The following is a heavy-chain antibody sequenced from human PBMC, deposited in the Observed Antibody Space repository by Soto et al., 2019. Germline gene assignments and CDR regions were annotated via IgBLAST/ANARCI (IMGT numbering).Heavy chain of an antibody. D-gene: IGHD3-22*01. CDR2: ISGSGGST. CDR1: GFTFSSYA. Sequence: EVQLLESGGGLVQPGGSLRLSCAASGFTFSSYAMSWVRQAPGKGLEWVSAISGSGGSTYYADSVKGRFTISRDNSKNTLYLPMNSLRAEDTAVYYSAKGLYYYESSAYMGYWGQGTLVTVSS. V-gene: IGHV3-23*01. CDR3: AKGLYYYESSAYMGY. J-gene: IGHJ4*02.